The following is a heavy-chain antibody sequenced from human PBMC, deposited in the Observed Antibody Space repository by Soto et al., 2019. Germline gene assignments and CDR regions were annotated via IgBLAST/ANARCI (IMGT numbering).Heavy chain of an antibody. J-gene: IGHJ5*02. CDR2: ISGSGGSV. D-gene: IGHD2-15*01. CDR1: GFTFSSYA. CDR3: AKDAVDVFPNWFDP. V-gene: IGHV3-23*01. Sequence: EVQLLESGGGLVHPGGSLRLSCAASGFTFSSYAMSWVRQAPGKGLEWVSVISGSGGSVKYADSVKGRFTVSRDNSKNTLYLQMNSLRAEDTAVYYCAKDAVDVFPNWFDPWGQGTLVTVSS.